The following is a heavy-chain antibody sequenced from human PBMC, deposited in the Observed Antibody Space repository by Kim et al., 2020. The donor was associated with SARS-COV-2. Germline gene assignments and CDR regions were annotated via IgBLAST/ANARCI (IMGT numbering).Heavy chain of an antibody. CDR2: IIPIFGTA. V-gene: IGHV1-69*13. Sequence: SVKVSCKASGGTFSSYAISWVRQAPGQGFEWMGGIIPIFGTANYAQKFQGRVTITADESTSTAYMELSSLRSEDTAVYYCARDRYSSGWKVDAFDIWGQGTMVTVSS. CDR1: GGTFSSYA. D-gene: IGHD6-19*01. J-gene: IGHJ3*02. CDR3: ARDRYSSGWKVDAFDI.